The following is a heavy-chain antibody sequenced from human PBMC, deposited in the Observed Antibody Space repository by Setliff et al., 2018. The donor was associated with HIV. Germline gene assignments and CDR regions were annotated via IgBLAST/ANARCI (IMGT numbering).Heavy chain of an antibody. V-gene: IGHV4-39*07. CDR1: GASSIYF. Sequence: SETLSLTCTVSGASSIYFWGWIRQPPGKGLEWIGSVYHSGSTYYNPSLKSRVTISMDTSKNQFSLKLNSVTAADTAVYYCAKDRSGSYRTFDYWGPGILVTVS. D-gene: IGHD1-26*01. CDR3: AKDRSGSYRTFDY. CDR2: VYHSGST. J-gene: IGHJ4*02.